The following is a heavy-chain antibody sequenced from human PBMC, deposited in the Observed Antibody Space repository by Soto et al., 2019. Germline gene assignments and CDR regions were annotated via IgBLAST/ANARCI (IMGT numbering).Heavy chain of an antibody. CDR2: INHSGST. J-gene: IGHJ4*02. CDR3: ANTAAGIPTATYYFDY. CDR1: GGSFSGYY. V-gene: IGHV4-34*01. Sequence: SEPLSLTCAVYGGSFSGYYWSWIRQPPEKGLEWIGEINHSGSTNYNPSLKSRVTISVDTSKNQFSLKLSSVTAADTAVYYCANTAAGIPTATYYFDYWGQGTLVTVSS. D-gene: IGHD6-13*01.